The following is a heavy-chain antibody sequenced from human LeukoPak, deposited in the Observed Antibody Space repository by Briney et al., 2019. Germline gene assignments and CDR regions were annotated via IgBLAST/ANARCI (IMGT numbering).Heavy chain of an antibody. Sequence: KASETLSLTCTVSGGSISTYYWSWMRQPPGKGLEWIAYIYYSGSTNYNPSLKSRVTISVDTSKNQFSLKLSSVTAADTAVYYCAVDWGFDAFDIWGQGTMVTVSS. CDR1: GGSISTYY. CDR2: IYYSGST. CDR3: AVDWGFDAFDI. J-gene: IGHJ3*02. V-gene: IGHV4-59*12. D-gene: IGHD7-27*01.